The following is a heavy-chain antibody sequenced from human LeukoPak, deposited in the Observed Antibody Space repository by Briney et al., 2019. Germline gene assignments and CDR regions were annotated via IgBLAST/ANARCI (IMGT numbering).Heavy chain of an antibody. D-gene: IGHD2-2*03. Sequence: PGGSLRLSCAASGFTFSSYSMNWVRQPPGKGLEWIGEINHSGSTNYNPSLKRRVTISVDTSKNQFSLKLSSVTAADTAVYYCARVGYCSSTSCYEDGMDVWGQGTTVTVSS. CDR3: ARVGYCSSTSCYEDGMDV. CDR2: INHSGST. V-gene: IGHV4-34*01. CDR1: GFTFSSYS. J-gene: IGHJ6*02.